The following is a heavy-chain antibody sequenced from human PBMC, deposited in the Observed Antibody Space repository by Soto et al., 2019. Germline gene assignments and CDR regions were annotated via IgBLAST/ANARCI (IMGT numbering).Heavy chain of an antibody. J-gene: IGHJ5*02. V-gene: IGHV3-21*01. Sequence: GGSLRLSCASSGFTFNTYDMNLVRQAPGKGLEWVSSITTSSAYIYYADSLKGRITISRDNAKNSLFLQMNSLRAEDTAVYYCVRSGTARLLRHSWFDTWGQGTLVTVSS. D-gene: IGHD2-21*01. CDR1: GFTFNTYD. CDR3: VRSGTARLLRHSWFDT. CDR2: ITTSSAYI.